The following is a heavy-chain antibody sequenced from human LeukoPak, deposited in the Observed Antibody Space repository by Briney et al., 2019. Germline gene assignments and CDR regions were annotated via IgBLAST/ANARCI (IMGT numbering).Heavy chain of an antibody. CDR1: GFTFSSYW. Sequence: GGSLRLSCAASGFTFSSYWMSWVRQAPGKGLEWVANIKEDGSERYYVDSVKGRFTISRDNAKNSLYLQMNSLTVEDTAVYHCARARLAVSGNYFENWGQGTLVTVSS. CDR2: IKEDGSER. D-gene: IGHD6-19*01. CDR3: ARARLAVSGNYFEN. V-gene: IGHV3-7*04. J-gene: IGHJ4*02.